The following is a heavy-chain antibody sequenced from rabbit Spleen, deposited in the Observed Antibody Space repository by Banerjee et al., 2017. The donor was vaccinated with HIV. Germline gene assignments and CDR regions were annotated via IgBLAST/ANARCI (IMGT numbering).Heavy chain of an antibody. V-gene: IGHV1S40*01. Sequence: QSLEESGGDLVKPGASLTLTCTASGFSFSSRYYMCWVHQAPGKGLEWIACIYSGSSGDTYYASWAKGRITISKTSSTTVTLQMTSLTAADTATYFCARETSSGWGIVSFYFSLWGPGTLVTVS. CDR2: IYSGSSGDT. J-gene: IGHJ4*01. CDR1: GFSFSSRYY. D-gene: IGHD4-1*01. CDR3: ARETSSGWGIVSFYFSL.